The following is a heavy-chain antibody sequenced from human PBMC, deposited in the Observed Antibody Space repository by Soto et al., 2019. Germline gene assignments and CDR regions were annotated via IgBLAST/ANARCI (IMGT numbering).Heavy chain of an antibody. V-gene: IGHV3-30-3*01. CDR3: ARDKDQYDFWGGTLDS. CDR1: NFVFSVYS. Sequence: QAQLVESGGGVVQPERSLRLSCTASNFVFSVYSLHWVRQAPGKGLEWVALISYDGGNKYYADSVKGRFTISRDNSKNTLYLQMNSLRREDTAVYYCARDKDQYDFWGGTLDSWGQGTLVTVSS. D-gene: IGHD3-3*01. CDR2: ISYDGGNK. J-gene: IGHJ4*02.